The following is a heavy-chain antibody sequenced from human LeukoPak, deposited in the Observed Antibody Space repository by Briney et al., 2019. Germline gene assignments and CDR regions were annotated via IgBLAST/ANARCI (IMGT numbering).Heavy chain of an antibody. V-gene: IGHV3-66*04. CDR1: GFPVSTNY. Sequence: TGGSLRLSCAASGFPVSTNYMSWVRQAPGKGLEWVSVISGDDSTYYADSVKGRFTISRDNSKNTLYLQMHSLRPEDTAVYYCARHAYHYYYGVDAWGQGTTVTVSS. J-gene: IGHJ6*02. CDR3: ARHAYHYYYGVDA. CDR2: ISGDDST.